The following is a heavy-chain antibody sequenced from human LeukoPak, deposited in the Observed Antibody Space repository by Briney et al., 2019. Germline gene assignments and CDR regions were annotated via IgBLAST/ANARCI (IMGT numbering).Heavy chain of an antibody. J-gene: IGHJ4*02. CDR2: ISSSGSTI. CDR1: GFTFSSYE. CDR3: AKEEGGGYSANPVV. D-gene: IGHD5-18*01. V-gene: IGHV3-48*03. Sequence: GGSLRLSCAASGFTFSSYETNWVRQAPGKGLEWVSYISSSGSTIYYADSVKGRFTISRDNSKNTLYLQMNSLRAEDTAVYYCAKEEGGGYSANPVVWGQGTLVTVSS.